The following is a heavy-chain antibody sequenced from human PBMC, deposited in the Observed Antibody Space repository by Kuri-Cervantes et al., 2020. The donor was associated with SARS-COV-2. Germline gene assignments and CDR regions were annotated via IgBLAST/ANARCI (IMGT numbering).Heavy chain of an antibody. D-gene: IGHD3-3*01. CDR3: ARTTPYDFWSGYYSGCYFDY. Sequence: SETLSLTCTVSGGSISSHYWSWIRQPPGKGLEWIGYIYYSGSTNYNPSLKSRVTISVDTSKNQFSLKLSSVTAADTAVYYCARTTPYDFWSGYYSGCYFDYWGQGTLVTDSS. CDR2: IYYSGST. V-gene: IGHV4-59*08. J-gene: IGHJ4*02. CDR1: GGSISSHY.